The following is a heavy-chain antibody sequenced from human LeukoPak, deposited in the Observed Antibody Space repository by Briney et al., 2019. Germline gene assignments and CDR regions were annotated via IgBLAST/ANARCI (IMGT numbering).Heavy chain of an antibody. CDR1: GGSFSGYY. J-gene: IGHJ4*02. CDR2: INHSGST. Sequence: SETLSLTCAVYGGSFSGYYWSWIRQPPGKGLEWIGEINHSGSTNYNPSLKSRVTISVDTSKNQFSLKLSSVTAADTAVYYCARYSSGWYPEHYWGQGTLVTVSS. CDR3: ARYSSGWYPEHY. V-gene: IGHV4-34*01. D-gene: IGHD6-19*01.